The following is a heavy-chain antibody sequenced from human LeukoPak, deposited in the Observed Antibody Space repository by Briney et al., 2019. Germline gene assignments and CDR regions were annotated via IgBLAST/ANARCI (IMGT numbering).Heavy chain of an antibody. CDR2: IWYDGSNK. CDR3: ARDLLLEWLLFDYYYYGMDV. D-gene: IGHD3-3*01. J-gene: IGHJ6*02. Sequence: GGSLRLSCAACGFTFSSYGMHWVRQAPGKRLEWVAVIWYDGSNKYYADSVKGRFTISRDNSKNTLYLQMNSLRAEDTAVYYCARDLLLEWLLFDYYYYGMDVWGQGTTVTVSS. CDR1: GFTFSSYG. V-gene: IGHV3-33*01.